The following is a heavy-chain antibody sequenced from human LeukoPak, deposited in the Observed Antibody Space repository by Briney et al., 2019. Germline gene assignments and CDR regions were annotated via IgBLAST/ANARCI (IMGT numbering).Heavy chain of an antibody. CDR1: GGTFSSYA. V-gene: IGHV1-69*04. CDR2: IIPIFGMA. CDR3: ARDADIAVAGISSANWFDP. D-gene: IGHD6-19*01. Sequence: SVEVSCKASGGTFSSYAISWVRQAPGQGLEWMGRIIPIFGMANHAQNFQGRVTITADKSTSTAYMELSSLTSEDTAVYFCARDADIAVAGISSANWFDPWGQGTLVTVSA. J-gene: IGHJ5*02.